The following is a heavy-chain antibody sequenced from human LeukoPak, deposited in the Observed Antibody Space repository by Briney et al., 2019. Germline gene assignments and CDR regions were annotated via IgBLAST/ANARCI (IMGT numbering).Heavy chain of an antibody. CDR1: GFTFSSYT. Sequence: GGSLRLSCAASGFTFSSYTMNWVRQAPGKGLEWVGRVKTKSEGATTDYASPVKGRFIISRDDSKKTVYLQMNTLKTEDTAVYYCMSDLDNWGQGTLVTVSS. CDR2: VKTKSEGATT. J-gene: IGHJ4*02. CDR3: MSDLDN. V-gene: IGHV3-15*01.